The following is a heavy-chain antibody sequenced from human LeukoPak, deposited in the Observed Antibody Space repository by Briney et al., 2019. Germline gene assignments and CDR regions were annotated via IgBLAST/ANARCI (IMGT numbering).Heavy chain of an antibody. D-gene: IGHD4-23*01. Sequence: PGGSLKLSCAASRFTFSNFALIWVRQAPGKGLEWVSIINDGGGNTYYADSVKGRFTISRDNSKNTLYLQMNSLRAEDTAVYYCAKARTVVTPDYFDYWGQGTLVTVSS. CDR3: AKARTVVTPDYFDY. CDR1: RFTFSNFA. V-gene: IGHV3-23*01. J-gene: IGHJ4*02. CDR2: INDGGGNT.